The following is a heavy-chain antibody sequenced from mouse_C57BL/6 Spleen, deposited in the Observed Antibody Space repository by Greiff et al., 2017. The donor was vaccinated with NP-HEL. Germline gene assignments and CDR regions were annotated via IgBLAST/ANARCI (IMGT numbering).Heavy chain of an antibody. D-gene: IGHD1-1*01. J-gene: IGHJ2*01. CDR3: ARPYYGSSPYYFDY. Sequence: VQLQQSGPELVKPGASVKISFKASGYAFSSSWMNWVKQRPGKGLEWIGRIYPGDGDTNYNGKFKGKATLTADKSSSTAYMQLSSLTSEDSAVYFCARPYYGSSPYYFDYWGQGTTLTVSS. CDR2: IYPGDGDT. V-gene: IGHV1-82*01. CDR1: GYAFSSSW.